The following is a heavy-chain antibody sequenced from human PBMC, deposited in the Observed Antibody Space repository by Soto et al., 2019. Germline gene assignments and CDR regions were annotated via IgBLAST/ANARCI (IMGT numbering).Heavy chain of an antibody. V-gene: IGHV4-59*01. CDR2: IYYRGST. CDR3: ARSLTGYGFDV. CDR1: GCSLSGYC. J-gene: IGHJ3*01. Sequence: SETLSLTCTFSGCSLSGYCRTWIRHPRGRGLEWVGYIYYRGSTSFNPSLRGRATASQDTSRNQFSLKLSSVTTADTAVYYCARSLTGYGFDVWGQGTMVTV. D-gene: IGHD7-27*01.